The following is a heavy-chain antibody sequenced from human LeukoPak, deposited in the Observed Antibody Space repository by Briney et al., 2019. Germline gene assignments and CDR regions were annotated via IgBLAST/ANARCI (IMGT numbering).Heavy chain of an antibody. V-gene: IGHV7-4-1*02. CDR1: GGTFSSYA. J-gene: IGHJ4*02. D-gene: IGHD2-2*01. CDR2: INTNTRNP. Sequence: ASVKVSYKASGGTFSSYAISWVRQAPGQGLEWMGWINTNTRNPTYAQGFTGRFVFSLDTSLSTAYLQISSLKAEDTAVYYCARDKYQLPYEIDYWGQGTLVTVSS. CDR3: ARDKYQLPYEIDY.